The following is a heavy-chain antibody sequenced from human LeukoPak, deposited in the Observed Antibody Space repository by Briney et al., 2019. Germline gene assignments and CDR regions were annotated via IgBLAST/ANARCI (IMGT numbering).Heavy chain of an antibody. J-gene: IGHJ6*02. Sequence: GASVKVSCKASGYTFTGYYMHWVRQAPGQGLEWMGRIIPILGIANYAQKFQGRVTITADKSTSTAYMELSSLRSEDTAVYYCARDPITIFGNGMDVWGQGTTVTVSS. CDR1: GYTFTGYY. CDR2: IIPILGIA. CDR3: ARDPITIFGNGMDV. V-gene: IGHV1-69*04. D-gene: IGHD3-3*01.